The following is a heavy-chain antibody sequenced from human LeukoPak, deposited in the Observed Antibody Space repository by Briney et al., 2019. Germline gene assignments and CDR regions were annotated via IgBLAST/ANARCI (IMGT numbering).Heavy chain of an antibody. CDR2: MYYSGST. CDR3: ARNTAFDY. J-gene: IGHJ4*02. V-gene: IGHV4-39*07. Sequence: SETLSLTCTVSGGSISSYYWGWIRQPPGKGLEWIGSMYYSGSTNYNPSLKSRVTISVDTSKNQFSLKLSSVTAADTAVYYCARNTAFDYWGQGTLVTVSS. D-gene: IGHD5-18*01. CDR1: GGSISSYY.